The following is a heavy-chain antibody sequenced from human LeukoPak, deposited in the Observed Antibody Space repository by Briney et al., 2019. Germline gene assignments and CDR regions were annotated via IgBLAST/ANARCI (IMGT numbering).Heavy chain of an antibody. J-gene: IGHJ3*02. CDR2: ISYDGTKK. CDR3: ARGWGSSVYASAFDI. Sequence: GGSLRLSCAASGFAFSNYAMHWVRQAPGKGLQWVAVISYDGTKKYYADSLKGRFTISRDNSKNTLYLEMNSLRAEDTAVYYCARGWGSSVYASAFDIWGQGTMVTISS. D-gene: IGHD3-22*01. V-gene: IGHV3-30*04. CDR1: GFAFSNYA.